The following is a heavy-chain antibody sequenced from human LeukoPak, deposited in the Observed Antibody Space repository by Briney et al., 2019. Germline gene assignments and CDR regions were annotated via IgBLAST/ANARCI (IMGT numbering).Heavy chain of an antibody. Sequence: SETLSLTCAVYGGSFSGYYWSWIRQPPGKGLEWIGEINHSGSTNYNPSLKSRVTISVDTSKNQFSLTLSSVTAADTAVYYCAREKGRGVISPYFDYWGQGTLVTVSS. V-gene: IGHV4-34*01. CDR3: AREKGRGVISPYFDY. CDR1: GGSFSGYY. D-gene: IGHD3-10*01. J-gene: IGHJ4*02. CDR2: INHSGST.